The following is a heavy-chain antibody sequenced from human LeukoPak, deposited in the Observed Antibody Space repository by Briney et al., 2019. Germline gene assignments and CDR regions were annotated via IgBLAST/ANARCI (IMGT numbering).Heavy chain of an antibody. CDR1: GFSLSTSGVR. V-gene: IGHV2-5*01. CDR3: ARFYRGVDY. CDR2: TYWNDDK. J-gene: IGHJ4*02. Sequence: ESGPTLVNPTQTLTLTCTFSGFSLSTSGVRVGWIRQPPGKALEWLAVTYWNDDKRYSPSLKTRLTIVKDTSRNQVVLTMTNMDPVDTATYYCARFYRGVDYWGQGTLVTVSS. D-gene: IGHD1-26*01.